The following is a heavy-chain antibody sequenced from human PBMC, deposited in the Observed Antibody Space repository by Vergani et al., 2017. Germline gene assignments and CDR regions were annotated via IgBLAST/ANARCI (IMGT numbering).Heavy chain of an antibody. CDR1: GGTFSRYA. V-gene: IGHV1-69*01. CDR3: ALRGGGQLWLDY. CDR2: IIPIFGTA. D-gene: IGHD5-18*01. Sequence: QVQLVQSGAEVKKPGSSVKVSCKASGGTFSRYAISWVRQAPGQGLEWMGGIIPIFGTANDAQKFQGRVTITADESTSTAYMELRSLRTEDTAVYYCALRGGGQLWLDYWGQGTLVRVSS. J-gene: IGHJ4*02.